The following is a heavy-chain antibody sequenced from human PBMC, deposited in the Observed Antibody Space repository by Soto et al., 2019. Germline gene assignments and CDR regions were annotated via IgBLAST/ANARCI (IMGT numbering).Heavy chain of an antibody. CDR1: GFPFSRTD. J-gene: IGHJ5*02. D-gene: IGHD3-10*01. V-gene: IGHV3-23*01. Sequence: HLLQSGGGLIQPGGSLTLSCAASGFPFSRTDMTWVRQAPGKGLEWVSTISGSGEITYYADSVKGRFTISRDNSMNTVYLRMNSLRADDTALYYCAKNSGWFNTWGQGALVTVSS. CDR3: AKNSGWFNT. CDR2: ISGSGEIT.